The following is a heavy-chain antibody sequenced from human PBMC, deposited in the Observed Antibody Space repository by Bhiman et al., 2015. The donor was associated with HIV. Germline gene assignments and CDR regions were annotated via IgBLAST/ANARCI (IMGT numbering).Heavy chain of an antibody. J-gene: IGHJ6*02. V-gene: IGHV3-21*03. CDR1: GFTFSSYS. D-gene: IGHD3-16*02. CDR2: ISSSSSYI. Sequence: VQLVESGGGVVQPGGSLRLSCAASGFTFSSYSMNWVRQAPGKGLEWVSSISSSSSYIYYADSLKGRFTISRDNAKNSLYLQMNSLRAEDTAVYYCAREGRSSLFVDVWGQGP. CDR3: AREGRSSLFVDV.